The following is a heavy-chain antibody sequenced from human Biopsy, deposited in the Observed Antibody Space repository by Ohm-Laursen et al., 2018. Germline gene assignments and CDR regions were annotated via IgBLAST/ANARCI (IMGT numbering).Heavy chain of an antibody. V-gene: IGHV3-33*04. J-gene: IGHJ2*01. CDR3: ARGLSSGWYGYFDV. D-gene: IGHD6-19*01. CDR2: IWNDGTNE. Sequence: SLRLSCAASGFTFCHYAMHWVRQAPGRGIEWIPLIWNDGTNEDYADSVKGRFTISRGNSKNTLYLQINTLTLEDTAFYYCARGLSSGWYGYFDVWGRGTLVTVSS. CDR1: GFTFCHYA.